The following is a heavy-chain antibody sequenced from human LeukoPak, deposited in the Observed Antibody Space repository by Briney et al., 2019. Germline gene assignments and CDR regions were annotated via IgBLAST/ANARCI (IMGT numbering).Heavy chain of an antibody. CDR2: IYHSGST. V-gene: IGHV4-38-2*02. CDR1: GYSISSGYY. Sequence: SGALSLTCTVSGYSISSGYYWGWIRQPPGRGLEWIESIYHSGSTYYNPSLKSRVTISVDTSKNKFSLKLSSVTAADTAVYYCARDLRSWFDPWGQGTLVTVSS. CDR3: ARDLRSWFDP. J-gene: IGHJ5*02.